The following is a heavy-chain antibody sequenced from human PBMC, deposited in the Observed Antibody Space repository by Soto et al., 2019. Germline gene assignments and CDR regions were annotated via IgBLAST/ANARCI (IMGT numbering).Heavy chain of an antibody. CDR1: GYTFTSYG. Sequence: ASVKVSCKASGYTFTSYGISWVRQAPGQGLEWMGWISAYNGNTNYAQKLQGRVTMTTDTSTSTAYMELRSLRSDDTAVYYCARVVYTITMVRGVIPYGMDVWGQGTTVTV. CDR3: ARVVYTITMVRGVIPYGMDV. V-gene: IGHV1-18*04. J-gene: IGHJ6*02. CDR2: ISAYNGNT. D-gene: IGHD3-10*01.